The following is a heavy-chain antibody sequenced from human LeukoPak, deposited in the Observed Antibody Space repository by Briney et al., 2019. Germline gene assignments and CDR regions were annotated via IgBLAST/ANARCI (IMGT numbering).Heavy chain of an antibody. V-gene: IGHV3-21*01. CDR3: ARDDGSGSYANFYYYYYYMDV. CDR2: ISSSTTYM. CDR1: GFSFSDYN. Sequence: GGSLRLSCTASGFSFSDYNMNWVRQAPGKGLEWVSSISSSTTYMCYADSVKGRFTISRDNAKKSLYLQMSSLRAEDTAVYYCARDDGSGSYANFYYYYYYMDVWGKGTTVTVSS. D-gene: IGHD3-10*01. J-gene: IGHJ6*03.